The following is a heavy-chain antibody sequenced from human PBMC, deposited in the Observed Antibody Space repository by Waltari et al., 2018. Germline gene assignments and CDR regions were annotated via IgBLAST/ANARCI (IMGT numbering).Heavy chain of an antibody. CDR2: IYPGESDT. V-gene: IGHV5-51*03. D-gene: IGHD3-22*01. CDR3: ARVGLYYYDSSGYSPFDY. Sequence: EVQLVQSGAEVKKPGESLKISCKGSGYRFTSYWIGWVRQMPGQGLEWMGIIYPGESDTRYSPSFQGQVTISADKSISTAYLQWSSLKASDTAMYYCARVGLYYYDSSGYSPFDYWGQGTLVTVSS. CDR1: GYRFTSYW. J-gene: IGHJ4*02.